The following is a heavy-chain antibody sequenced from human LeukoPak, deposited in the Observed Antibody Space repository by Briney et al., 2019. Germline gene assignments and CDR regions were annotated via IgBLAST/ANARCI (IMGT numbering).Heavy chain of an antibody. Sequence: GGSLRLSCAASGFTFSSYAMSWVRQAPGKGLEWVSAISGSGGSTYYADSVKGRFTISRDNSKNTLYLQMNSLRAEDTAVYYCAKHERRYYYYGMDVWGQGTTVTVSS. CDR3: AKHERRYYYYGMDV. J-gene: IGHJ6*02. CDR1: GFTFSSYA. V-gene: IGHV3-23*01. CDR2: ISGSGGST.